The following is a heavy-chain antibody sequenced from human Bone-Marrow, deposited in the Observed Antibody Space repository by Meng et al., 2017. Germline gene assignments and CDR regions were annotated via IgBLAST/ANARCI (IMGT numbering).Heavy chain of an antibody. CDR1: GGSVSSGSYY. V-gene: IGHV4-61*01. CDR3: AREVSPYYYGSGSENWFDP. D-gene: IGHD3-10*01. J-gene: IGHJ5*02. Sequence: QARLQESGPGLVRPAEILSLTCTVSGGSVSSGSYYWSWIRQPPGKGLEWIGYIYYSGSTNYNPSLKSRVTISVDTSKNQFSLKLSSVTAADTAVYYCAREVSPYYYGSGSENWFDPWGQGTLVTVSS. CDR2: IYYSGST.